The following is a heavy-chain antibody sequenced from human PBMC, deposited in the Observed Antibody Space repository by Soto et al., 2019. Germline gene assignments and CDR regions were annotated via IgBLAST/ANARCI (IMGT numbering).Heavy chain of an antibody. J-gene: IGHJ4*02. Sequence: EVQLVESGGDLVQRGGSLRLSCAASGFDVSNTDMSWVRQAPGKGLEGGSVIYSGGYTNYADSVKGRFIVSRDSPKNTLYLQMDSLRAEDTAVYYCAREAIIVIAAPEYYFDYWGQGTLVTVSS. V-gene: IGHV3-66*01. D-gene: IGHD3-22*01. CDR3: AREAIIVIAAPEYYFDY. CDR1: GFDVSNTD. CDR2: IYSGGYT.